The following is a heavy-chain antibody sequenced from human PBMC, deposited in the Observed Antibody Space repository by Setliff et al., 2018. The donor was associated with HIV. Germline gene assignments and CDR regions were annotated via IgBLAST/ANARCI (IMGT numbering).Heavy chain of an antibody. D-gene: IGHD3-10*01. Sequence: PSETLSLTCTVSGGSISSYYWSWIRQPPGKGLEWIGYIYYSGSTNYNPSLKSRVTISVDTSKNQFSLKLASVTPADTAVYYCARTRSGTYYGEMNWFDPWGQGILVTVSS. CDR3: ARTRSGTYYGEMNWFDP. J-gene: IGHJ5*02. CDR1: GGSISSYY. V-gene: IGHV4-59*01. CDR2: IYYSGST.